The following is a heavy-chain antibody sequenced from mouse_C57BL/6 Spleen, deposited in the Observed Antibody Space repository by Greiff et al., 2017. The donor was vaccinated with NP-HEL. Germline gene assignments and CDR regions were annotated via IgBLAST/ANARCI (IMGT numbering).Heavy chain of an antibody. D-gene: IGHD2-3*01. CDR3: AKTSYDGYYFDY. CDR1: GFSLTSYG. Sequence: VMLVESGPGLVQPSQSLSITCTVSGFSLTSYGVHWVRQSPGKGLEWLGVIWRGGSTDYNAAFMSRLSITKDNSKSQVFFKMNSLQADDTAIYYCAKTSYDGYYFDYWGQGTTLTVSS. J-gene: IGHJ2*01. V-gene: IGHV2-5*01. CDR2: IWRGGST.